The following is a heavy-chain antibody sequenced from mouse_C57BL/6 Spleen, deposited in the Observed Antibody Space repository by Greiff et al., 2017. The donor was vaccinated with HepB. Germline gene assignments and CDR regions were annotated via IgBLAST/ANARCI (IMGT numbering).Heavy chain of an antibody. CDR2: IHPNSGST. Sequence: VQLQQSGAELVKPGASVKLSCKASGYTFTSYWMHWVKQRPGQGLEWIGMIHPNSGSTNYNEKFKSKATLTVDKSSSTAYMQLSSLTSEDSAVYYCARWAREDYFDYWGQGTTLTVSS. CDR1: GYTFTSYW. V-gene: IGHV1-64*01. J-gene: IGHJ2*01. CDR3: ARWAREDYFDY.